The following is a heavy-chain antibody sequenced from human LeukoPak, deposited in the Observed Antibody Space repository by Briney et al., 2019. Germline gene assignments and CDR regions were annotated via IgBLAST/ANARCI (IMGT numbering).Heavy chain of an antibody. J-gene: IGHJ3*02. D-gene: IGHD3-16*01. V-gene: IGHV3-7*01. CDR3: ARGDFVWGSFNDAFDI. CDR1: GFTFGSYW. CDR2: IKQDGTEK. Sequence: GSLRLSCAASGFTFGSYWMSWVRQAPGKGLEWVANIKQDGTEKYYMDSVKGRFTISRDNAKNSLYLQMNTLRAEDTAIYYCARGDFVWGSFNDAFDIWGQGTMVTVSS.